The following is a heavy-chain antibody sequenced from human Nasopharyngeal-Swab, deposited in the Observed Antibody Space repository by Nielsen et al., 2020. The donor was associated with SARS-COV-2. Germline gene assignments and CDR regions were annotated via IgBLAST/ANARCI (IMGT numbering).Heavy chain of an antibody. CDR3: ARDLYSGSYGFDY. CDR2: IYYSGST. Sequence: GSLRLSCTVSGGSVSSGSYYWSWILQPPGKGLEWIGYIYYSGSTNYNPSLKSRVTISVDTSKNQFSLKLSSVTAADTAVYYCARDLYSGSYGFDYWGQGTLVTVSS. D-gene: IGHD1-26*01. V-gene: IGHV4-61*01. CDR1: GGSVSSGSYY. J-gene: IGHJ4*02.